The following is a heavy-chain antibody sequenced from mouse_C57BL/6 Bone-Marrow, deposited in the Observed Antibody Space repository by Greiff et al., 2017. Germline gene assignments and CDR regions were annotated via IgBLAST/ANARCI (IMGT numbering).Heavy chain of an antibody. D-gene: IGHD2-5*01. Sequence: QVHVKQSGAELVKPGASVKMSCKASGYTFTSYWITWVKQRPGPGLEWIGDIYPGCGSTNYNEKLKSKATPTVDKSSSTDYMQLSSQTSEDYAGYCCAYSSRAYWGQGTLVTVSA. CDR1: GYTFTSYW. J-gene: IGHJ3*01. CDR3: AYSSRAY. V-gene: IGHV1-55*01. CDR2: IYPGCGST.